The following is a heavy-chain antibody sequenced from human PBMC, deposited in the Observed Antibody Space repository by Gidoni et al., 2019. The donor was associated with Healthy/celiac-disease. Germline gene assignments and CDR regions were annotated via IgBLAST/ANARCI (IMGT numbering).Heavy chain of an antibody. J-gene: IGHJ4*02. D-gene: IGHD4-4*01. Sequence: QVQLVESGGGVVQPGRSLRLSCAASGFTFSSYAMHWVRQAPGKGLVWVAVISYDGSNKYYADSVKGRFTISRDNSKNTLYLQMNSLRAEDTAVYYCARDVRYSNYCDYWGQGTLVTVSS. CDR3: ARDVRYSNYCDY. CDR1: GFTFSSYA. V-gene: IGHV3-30-3*01. CDR2: ISYDGSNK.